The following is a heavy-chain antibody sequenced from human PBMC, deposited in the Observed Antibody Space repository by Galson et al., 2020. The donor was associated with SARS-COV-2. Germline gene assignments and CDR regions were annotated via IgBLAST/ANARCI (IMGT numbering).Heavy chain of an antibody. J-gene: IGHJ3*02. D-gene: IGHD3-3*01. CDR1: GFTFDDYA. V-gene: IGHV3-9*01. CDR2: ISWNSGSI. CDR3: AKDIRDFSI. Sequence: SLKISCAASGFTFDDYAMHWVRQAPGKGLEWVSGISWNSGSIGYADSVKGRFTISRDNAKNSLYLQMNSLRAEDTALYYCAKDIRDFSIWGQGTMVTVSS.